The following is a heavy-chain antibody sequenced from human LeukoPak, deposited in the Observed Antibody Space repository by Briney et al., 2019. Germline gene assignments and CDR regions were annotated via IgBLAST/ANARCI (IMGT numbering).Heavy chain of an antibody. D-gene: IGHD3-10*01. CDR1: GFTFSRNS. CDR2: ITSNGGTT. V-gene: IGHV3-64*01. Sequence: GGSLRLSCAASGFTFSRNSMHWVRQAPGKGLEYFSAITSNGGTTYYANSVRGRFTISRDNSKNTLYLQMGSLRAEDMAVYYCARAYGSGNYFDDWGQGTLVTVSS. J-gene: IGHJ4*02. CDR3: ARAYGSGNYFDD.